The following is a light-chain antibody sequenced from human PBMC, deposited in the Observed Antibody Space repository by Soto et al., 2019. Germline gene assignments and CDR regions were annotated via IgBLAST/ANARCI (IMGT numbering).Light chain of an antibody. CDR3: SSHTTSSPPVL. V-gene: IGLV2-14*03. CDR2: DVR. J-gene: IGLJ2*01. CDR1: SSDVGAFNF. Sequence: QSALTQPASVSGSPGQSITISCTGTSSDVGAFNFVSWYQQHPGKAPKLIIYDVRKRPSGVSDRFSGSKSGNTASLNIYGLQADDQADYYCSSHTTSSPPVLVGGGTKLTVL.